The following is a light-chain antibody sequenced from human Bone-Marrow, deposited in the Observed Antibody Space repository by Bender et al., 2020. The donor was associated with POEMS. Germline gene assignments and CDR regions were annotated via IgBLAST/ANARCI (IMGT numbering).Light chain of an antibody. CDR1: ALPNQY. V-gene: IGLV3-25*03. CDR3: FSTDSSGYQRV. J-gene: IGLJ2*01. CDR2: KDT. Sequence: SYELTQPPSVSVSPGQTARITCSGDALPNQYAHWYQQKPGQAPLLVTFKDTERPSGIPERFSGSTSGTTATLTISGVQVEDEADYYCFSTDSSGYQRVFGGGTRLTVL.